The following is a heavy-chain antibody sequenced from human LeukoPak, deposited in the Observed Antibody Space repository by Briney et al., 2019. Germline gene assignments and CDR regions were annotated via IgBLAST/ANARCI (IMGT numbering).Heavy chain of an antibody. Sequence: GGSLRLSCAASGFTFSAYTMNWVRHPPGKGLEWVSSIKASDNYIYYAASVAGRFTISTDAAQNSLYLQMDSLRAEDTATYYCARSRSMSKNDKNLRYWGQGTLVTVSS. CDR2: IKASDNYI. D-gene: IGHD1-26*01. V-gene: IGHV3-21*01. CDR1: GFTFSAYT. J-gene: IGHJ4*02. CDR3: ARSRSMSKNDKNLRY.